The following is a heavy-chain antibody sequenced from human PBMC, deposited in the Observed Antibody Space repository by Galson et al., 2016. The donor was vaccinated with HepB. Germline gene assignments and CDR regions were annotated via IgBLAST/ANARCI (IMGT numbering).Heavy chain of an antibody. Sequence: SVKVSCKVSGYTLSELSMHWVRQAPGKGLEWMGGFDPEDGETIYAQKFQGRVTMTEDTSTDTAYMELSSLRSEDTAVYYCAEKREYDFWVGYEKWGQGTLVTVSS. CDR1: GYTLSELS. V-gene: IGHV1-24*01. D-gene: IGHD3-3*01. CDR3: AEKREYDFWVGYEK. CDR2: FDPEDGET. J-gene: IGHJ4*02.